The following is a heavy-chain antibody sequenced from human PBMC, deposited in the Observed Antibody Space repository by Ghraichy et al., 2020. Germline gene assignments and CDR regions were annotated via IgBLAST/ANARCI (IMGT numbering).Heavy chain of an antibody. CDR2: ISSSSSYI. CDR1: GFTFSSYS. V-gene: IGHV3-21*01. CDR3: ARRIAARPRMYYYGMDV. Sequence: GGSLRLSCAASGFTFSSYSMNWVRQAPGKGLEWVSSISSSSSYIYYADSVKGRFTISRDNAKNSLYLQMNSLRAEDTAVYYCARRIAARPRMYYYGMDVWGQGTTVTVSS. J-gene: IGHJ6*02. D-gene: IGHD6-6*01.